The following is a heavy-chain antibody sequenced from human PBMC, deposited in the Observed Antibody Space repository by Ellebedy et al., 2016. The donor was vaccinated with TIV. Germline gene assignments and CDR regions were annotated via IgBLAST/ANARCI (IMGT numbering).Heavy chain of an antibody. D-gene: IGHD1-26*01. V-gene: IGHV1-8*02. CDR3: VRDAKGGSGWFDP. CDR2: MNPNSGNT. CDR1: GYTFTSYG. Sequence: AASVKVSCKASGYTFTSYGINWVRQATGQGLEWMGWMNPNSGNTGYAQKFQGRVIMTRSTSMNTAYMELSSLRSEDTAVYYCVRDAKGGSGWFDPWGQGTLVTVSS. J-gene: IGHJ5*02.